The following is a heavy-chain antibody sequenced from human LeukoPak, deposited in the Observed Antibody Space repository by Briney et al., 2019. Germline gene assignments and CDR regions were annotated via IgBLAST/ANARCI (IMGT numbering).Heavy chain of an antibody. V-gene: IGHV3-7*01. Sequence: GGSLRLSCAASGFTFNRDWTAWVRQAPGKGLEWVANIKEDGSETNYVDSVKGRFTISRDNAVNSVYLQMNDLRAEDTGVYYCATKEPSTSGWSYWGQGTLVTVSS. CDR1: GFTFNRDW. D-gene: IGHD6-19*01. J-gene: IGHJ4*02. CDR3: ATKEPSTSGWSY. CDR2: IKEDGSET.